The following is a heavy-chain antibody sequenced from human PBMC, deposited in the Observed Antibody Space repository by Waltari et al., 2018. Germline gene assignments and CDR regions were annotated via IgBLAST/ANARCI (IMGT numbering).Heavy chain of an antibody. Sequence: QVQLVQSGAELKKPGASVKVSCKVSGYTLTELSMHWVTQAPGKGLEWMGGFDPEDGETIYAQKFQGRVTMTEDTSTDTAYMELSSLRSEDTAVYYCATDGHRGYSYGPSFDYWGQGTLVTVSS. CDR3: ATDGHRGYSYGPSFDY. V-gene: IGHV1-24*01. CDR2: FDPEDGET. D-gene: IGHD5-18*01. J-gene: IGHJ4*02. CDR1: GYTLTELS.